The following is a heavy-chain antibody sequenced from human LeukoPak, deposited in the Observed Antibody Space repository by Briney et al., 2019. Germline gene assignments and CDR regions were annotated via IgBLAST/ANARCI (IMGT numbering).Heavy chain of an antibody. Sequence: GGSLRLSCAPSGFTFSSYAMNWVRQAPEKGLECVSGISGSGGGTYHADSVRGRFTMSRDNYKNTLYLQMNDLRAEDTAVYYCAREDSDYSNYDFWGQGTLVTVSS. CDR1: GFTFSSYA. D-gene: IGHD4-11*01. J-gene: IGHJ4*02. CDR3: AREDSDYSNYDF. CDR2: ISGSGGGT. V-gene: IGHV3-23*01.